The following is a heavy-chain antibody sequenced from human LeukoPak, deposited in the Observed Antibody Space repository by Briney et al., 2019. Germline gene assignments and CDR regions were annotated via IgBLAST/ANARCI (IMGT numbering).Heavy chain of an antibody. CDR3: ARGLGYCSSTICSHRFDI. CDR2: VYYSETP. D-gene: IGHD2-2*03. CDR1: GSVMSSYY. J-gene: IGHJ3*02. V-gene: IGHV4-59*01. Sequence: SEALSLTCTVSGSVMSSYYWSWIRQPPGKGLEWIGNVYYSETPNYNPSLISRVSISLDTSKKVFSLNLKSVTAADTAMYYCARGLGYCSSTICSHRFDIWGQGTMVAVSS.